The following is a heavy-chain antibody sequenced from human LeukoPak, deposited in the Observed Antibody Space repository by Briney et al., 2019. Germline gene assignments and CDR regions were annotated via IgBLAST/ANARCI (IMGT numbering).Heavy chain of an antibody. J-gene: IGHJ5*02. Sequence: GGSLRLSCAASGFTFSSYAMSWVRQAPGKGLEWVSAISGSAGSTYYADSVKGRFTISRDNSKNTLYLQMNSLRAEDTAIYYCARMIRDYGDSNWFDPWGQGTLVTVSS. CDR2: ISGSAGST. V-gene: IGHV3-23*01. D-gene: IGHD4-17*01. CDR1: GFTFSSYA. CDR3: ARMIRDYGDSNWFDP.